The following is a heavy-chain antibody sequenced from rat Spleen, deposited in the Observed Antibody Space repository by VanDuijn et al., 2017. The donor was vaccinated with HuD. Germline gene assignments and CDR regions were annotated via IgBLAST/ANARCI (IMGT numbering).Heavy chain of an antibody. CDR3: ARSATGRGFDY. CDR2: IWGDGST. Sequence: QVQLKESGPGLVQPSQTLSLSCTVSGFSLISYGVNWVRQSPGQGLEWMGGIWGDGSTKYNSALKSRLSISRDTSKSQVFLKMNSLQTDDTATFYCARSATGRGFDYWGQGVMVTVSS. V-gene: IGHV2-13*01. CDR1: GFSLISYG. J-gene: IGHJ2*01. D-gene: IGHD5-1*01.